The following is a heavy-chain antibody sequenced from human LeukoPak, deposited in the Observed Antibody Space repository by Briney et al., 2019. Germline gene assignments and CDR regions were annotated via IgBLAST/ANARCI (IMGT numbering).Heavy chain of an antibody. CDR2: ISIGSSFV. D-gene: IGHD2-15*01. V-gene: IGHV3-21*01. J-gene: IGHJ4*02. Sequence: GGSLRLSCAASGFAFSNYNMNWVRQAPGKGLEWVSSISIGSSFVYYTDSMRGRFTISRDDAKNSLYLQMDSLRVEDTAVYYCARDPPKLFSDGGGVDYWGQGTLVTVSS. CDR3: ARDPPKLFSDGGGVDY. CDR1: GFAFSNYN.